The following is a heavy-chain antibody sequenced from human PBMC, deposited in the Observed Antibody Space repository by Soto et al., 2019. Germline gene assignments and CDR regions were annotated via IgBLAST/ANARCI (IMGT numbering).Heavy chain of an antibody. CDR2: IYHTGST. CDR3: ARATGTLRSRNCDY. CDR1: GGSISTVGHY. J-gene: IGHJ4*02. D-gene: IGHD1-1*01. V-gene: IGHV4-31*03. Sequence: TLSLTCSVSGGSISTVGHYWAWIRQPPGKGLEWIGSIYHTGSTYYSKSLRSRLTMSVDTSKSQFSLRLSSVTAADTAVYYCARATGTLRSRNCDYWGQGSLVTVSS.